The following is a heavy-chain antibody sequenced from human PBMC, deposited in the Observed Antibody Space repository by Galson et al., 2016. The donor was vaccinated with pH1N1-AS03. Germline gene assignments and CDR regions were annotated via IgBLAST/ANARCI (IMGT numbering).Heavy chain of an antibody. J-gene: IGHJ4*02. CDR3: TRRESGGSTFDS. Sequence: QSGAEVKKPGESLKISCRASGYSFSNYWVGWVRQMPGKGLEWMGIIYPGDSDTRYSPSFHGQFTISGDKSINTVYLHWSSLKASDSAMYYSTRRESGGSTFDSWGQGTLVTVSS. CDR2: IYPGDSDT. D-gene: IGHD2-15*01. V-gene: IGHV5-51*01. CDR1: GYSFSNYW.